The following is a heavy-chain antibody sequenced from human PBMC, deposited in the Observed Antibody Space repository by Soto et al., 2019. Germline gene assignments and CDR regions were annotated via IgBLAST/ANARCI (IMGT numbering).Heavy chain of an antibody. CDR2: ISYDGSNK. D-gene: IGHD6-6*01. CDR3: ASSWY. Sequence: QVQLVESGGGVVQPGRSLRLSCAASGFTFSSYAMHWVRQAPGKGLEWVAVISYDGSNKYYADSVKGRFTISRDNSKNTLYLQMNSLRAEDTAVYYCASSWYWGQGTLVTVSS. V-gene: IGHV3-30-3*01. J-gene: IGHJ4*02. CDR1: GFTFSSYA.